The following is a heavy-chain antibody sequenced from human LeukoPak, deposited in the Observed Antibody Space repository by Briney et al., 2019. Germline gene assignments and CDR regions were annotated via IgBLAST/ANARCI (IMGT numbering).Heavy chain of an antibody. CDR2: ISGSGGST. CDR1: GFTFSSYA. Sequence: EGSLRLSCAASGFTFSSYAMSWVRQAPGKGLEWVSAISGSGGSTYYADSVKGRFTISRDNSKNTLYLQMNSLRAEDTAVYYCATAPDYGDYSDAFDIWGQGTMVTVSS. J-gene: IGHJ3*02. D-gene: IGHD4-17*01. V-gene: IGHV3-23*01. CDR3: ATAPDYGDYSDAFDI.